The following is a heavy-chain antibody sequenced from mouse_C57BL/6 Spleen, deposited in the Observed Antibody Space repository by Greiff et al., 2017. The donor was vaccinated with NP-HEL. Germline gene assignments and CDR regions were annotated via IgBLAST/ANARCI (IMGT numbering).Heavy chain of an antibody. V-gene: IGHV5-4*01. D-gene: IGHD1-1*01. CDR2: ISDGGSYT. CDR3: ARDRGITTVVNFDY. Sequence: DVMLVESGGGLVKPGGSLKLSCAASGFTFSSYAMSWVRQTPEKRLEWVATISDGGSYTYYPDNVKGRFTISRDNAKNNLYLQMSHLKSEDTAMYYCARDRGITTVVNFDYWGQGTTLTVSS. CDR1: GFTFSSYA. J-gene: IGHJ2*01.